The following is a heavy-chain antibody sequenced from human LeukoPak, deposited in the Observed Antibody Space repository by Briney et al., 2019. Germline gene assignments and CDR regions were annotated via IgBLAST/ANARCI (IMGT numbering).Heavy chain of an antibody. CDR3: ARDRDNVAGTRGYFDY. V-gene: IGHV3-23*01. Sequence: GGSLRLSCAASGFTFSSYGMSWVRQAPGKGLEWVSAISGSGGSTYYADSVKGRFTISRDNSKNTLYLQMNSLRAEDTAVYYCARDRDNVAGTRGYFDYWGQGTLVTVSS. CDR1: GFTFSSYG. J-gene: IGHJ4*02. D-gene: IGHD6-19*01. CDR2: ISGSGGST.